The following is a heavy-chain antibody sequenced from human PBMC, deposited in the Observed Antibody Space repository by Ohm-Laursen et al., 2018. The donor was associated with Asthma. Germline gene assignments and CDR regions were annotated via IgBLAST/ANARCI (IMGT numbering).Heavy chain of an antibody. J-gene: IGHJ4*02. Sequence: TLSLTCSVSGDSISSGDHYWSWIRQHPEKGLEWIGHIYYSGGTYYNPSLRSRVTMLVDTSTNQFSLNLSSVSAADTAMYYCARATYYHESTGYYFFDYWGQGTLVTVSS. V-gene: IGHV4-31*03. CDR2: IYYSGGT. CDR1: GDSISSGDHY. D-gene: IGHD3-22*01. CDR3: ARATYYHESTGYYFFDY.